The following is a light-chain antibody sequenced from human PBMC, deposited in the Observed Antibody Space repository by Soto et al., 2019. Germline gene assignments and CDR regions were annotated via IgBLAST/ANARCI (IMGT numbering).Light chain of an antibody. V-gene: IGLV3-1*01. J-gene: IGLJ2*01. CDR1: KLGDKY. Sequence: YELTQPPSVSVSPGQTASITCSGDKLGDKYACWYQQKPGQSPVLVIYQDSKRPSGIPERFSGSNSGNTATLTISGTQAMDEADYYCQAWDSSTAFHVVFGGGTKLTVL. CDR2: QDS. CDR3: QAWDSSTAFHVV.